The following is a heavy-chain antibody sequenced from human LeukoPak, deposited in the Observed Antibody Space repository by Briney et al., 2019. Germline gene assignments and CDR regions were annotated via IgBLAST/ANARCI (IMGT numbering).Heavy chain of an antibody. Sequence: GRSLRLSCAASGFTFSSYAMHWVRQAPGKGLEWVAVISYDGSNKYYADSVKGRFTISRDNSKNTLYLQMNSLRAEDTAVYYCARQGGIVVVPAATRITQFDYWGQGTLVTVSS. CDR2: ISYDGSNK. V-gene: IGHV3-30-3*01. D-gene: IGHD2-2*01. CDR3: ARQGGIVVVPAATRITQFDY. CDR1: GFTFSSYA. J-gene: IGHJ4*02.